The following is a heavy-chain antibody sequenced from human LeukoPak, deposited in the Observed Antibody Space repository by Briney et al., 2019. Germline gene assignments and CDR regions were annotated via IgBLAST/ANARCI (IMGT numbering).Heavy chain of an antibody. J-gene: IGHJ4*02. Sequence: GGSLRLSXAASGFTFSSYAMSWVRQAPGKGLEWVSVISGSGGSTYYADSVKGRFTISRDNSKNTLYLQMNSLRAEDTAVYYCAKDTAMGGFDYWGQGTLVTVSS. CDR1: GFTFSSYA. D-gene: IGHD5-18*01. V-gene: IGHV3-23*01. CDR2: ISGSGGST. CDR3: AKDTAMGGFDY.